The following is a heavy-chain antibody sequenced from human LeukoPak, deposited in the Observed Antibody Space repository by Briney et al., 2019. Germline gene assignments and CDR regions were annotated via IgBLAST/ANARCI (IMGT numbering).Heavy chain of an antibody. Sequence: GGSLRLSCAASGFTFSSYETNWVRQAPGKGLEWVSYISSSGSTIYYADSVKGRFTISRDNAKNSLYLQMNSLRAEDTAVYYCAELGITMIGGVWGKGTTVTISS. D-gene: IGHD3-10*02. CDR1: GFTFSSYE. CDR2: ISSSGSTI. V-gene: IGHV3-48*03. CDR3: AELGITMIGGV. J-gene: IGHJ6*04.